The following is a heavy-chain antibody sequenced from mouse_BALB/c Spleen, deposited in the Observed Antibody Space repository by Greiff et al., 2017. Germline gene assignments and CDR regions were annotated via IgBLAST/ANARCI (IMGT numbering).Heavy chain of an antibody. Sequence: DVHLVESGGGLVKPGGSLKLSCAASGFTFSDYYMYWVRQTPEKRLEWVATISDGGSYTYYPDSVKGRFTISRDNAKNNLYLQMSSLKSEDTAMYYCAIDLDYWGQGTSVTVSS. CDR2: ISDGGSYT. V-gene: IGHV5-4*02. CDR3: AIDLDY. J-gene: IGHJ4*01. CDR1: GFTFSDYY.